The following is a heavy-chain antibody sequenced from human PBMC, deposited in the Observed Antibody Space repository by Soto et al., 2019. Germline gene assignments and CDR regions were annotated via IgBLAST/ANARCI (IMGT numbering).Heavy chain of an antibody. Sequence: EASVKVSCKASGYTFTSYAMHWVRQAPGQRLEWMGWINAGNGNTKYSQKFQGRVTITRDTSASTAYMELSSLRSEDTAVYYCARGLIVYLHYFDYWGQGTLVTVSS. V-gene: IGHV1-3*01. J-gene: IGHJ4*02. D-gene: IGHD2-15*01. CDR1: GYTFTSYA. CDR3: ARGLIVYLHYFDY. CDR2: INAGNGNT.